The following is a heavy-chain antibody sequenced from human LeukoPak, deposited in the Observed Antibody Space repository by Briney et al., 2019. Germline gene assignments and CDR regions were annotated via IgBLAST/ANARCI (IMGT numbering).Heavy chain of an antibody. V-gene: IGHV3-23*01. CDR3: AKGPYYDCTGSFDY. Sequence: PGGSLRLSCAASEFTFSSYAMSWVRQAPGKGLEWVSCISAISSTYYLDSVKGRFAISRDNSKNMVSLQMNSLRAEDTAVYFCAKGPYYDCTGSFDYWGQGTLVTVSS. J-gene: IGHJ4*02. CDR1: EFTFSSYA. D-gene: IGHD3-22*01. CDR2: ISAISST.